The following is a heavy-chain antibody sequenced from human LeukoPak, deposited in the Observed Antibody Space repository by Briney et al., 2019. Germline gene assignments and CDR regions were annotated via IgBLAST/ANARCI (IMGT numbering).Heavy chain of an antibody. Sequence: GGSLRLSCAASGFPFGDHAMHWVRQAPGKGLEWVSLISGDGGDTYYADSVKGRFTISRDNSKNSLYLQVNSLRAEDSALYYCAKDEWFIYRADFILDYWGQGTLVTVSS. CDR2: ISGDGGDT. CDR1: GFPFGDHA. CDR3: AKDEWFIYRADFILDY. J-gene: IGHJ4*02. D-gene: IGHD3-3*01. V-gene: IGHV3-43*02.